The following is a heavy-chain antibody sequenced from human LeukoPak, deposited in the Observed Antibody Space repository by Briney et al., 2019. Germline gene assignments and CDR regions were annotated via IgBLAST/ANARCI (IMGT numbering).Heavy chain of an antibody. CDR1: GYSISSGYY. CDR3: ARDVGEWDY. J-gene: IGHJ4*02. V-gene: IGHV4-38-2*02. Sequence: PSETLSLTCTVSGYSISSGYYWGWIRQPPGKGLEWIGSIYHSGSTYYNPSLKSRVTISVDTSKNQFSLKLSSVTATDTAVYYCARDVGEWDYWGQGTLVTVSS. CDR2: IYHSGST. D-gene: IGHD1-26*01.